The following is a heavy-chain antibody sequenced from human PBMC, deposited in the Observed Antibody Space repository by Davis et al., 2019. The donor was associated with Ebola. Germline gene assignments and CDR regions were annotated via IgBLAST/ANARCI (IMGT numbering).Heavy chain of an antibody. CDR3: AKDAATVVVLAALDS. D-gene: IGHD2-15*01. Sequence: PGGSLRLSCAASGFTFSTYGMHWVRQAPGKGLEWVAVISYDGSVKYLTDSVKGRFTISRDSYKNTVYLQMNSLRPEVTAVYFCAKDAATVVVLAALDSWGQGTLVTVSS. V-gene: IGHV3-30*18. CDR2: ISYDGSVK. J-gene: IGHJ4*02. CDR1: GFTFSTYG.